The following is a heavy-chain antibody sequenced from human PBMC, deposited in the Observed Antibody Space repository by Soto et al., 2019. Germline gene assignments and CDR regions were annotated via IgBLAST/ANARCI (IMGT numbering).Heavy chain of an antibody. D-gene: IGHD6-19*01. Sequence: SETLSLTCAVVGDSLRGQSWNWIRQSPGKGLEWIGELDQSGGTNYNPSLKSRAIISDDTSKNQFSLTLTSVTAADTAVYYCAREDSNGWSGESLDVWGQGTTVTVSS. CDR2: LDQSGGT. V-gene: IGHV4-34*01. J-gene: IGHJ6*02. CDR1: GDSLRGQS. CDR3: AREDSNGWSGESLDV.